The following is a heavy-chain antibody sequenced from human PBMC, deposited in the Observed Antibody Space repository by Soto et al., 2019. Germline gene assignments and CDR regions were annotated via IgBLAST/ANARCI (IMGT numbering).Heavy chain of an antibody. Sequence: SSVKVSCKASGYTFTSYAMHWVRQAPGQRLEWMGWINAGNGNTKYSQKFQGRVPITRDTSASTAYMELSSLRSEDTAVYYWAREEPDYYDSSGFWSVYYGMDVWGQGTTVTVSS. CDR1: GYTFTSYA. J-gene: IGHJ6*02. CDR3: AREEPDYYDSSGFWSVYYGMDV. V-gene: IGHV1-3*01. D-gene: IGHD3-22*01. CDR2: INAGNGNT.